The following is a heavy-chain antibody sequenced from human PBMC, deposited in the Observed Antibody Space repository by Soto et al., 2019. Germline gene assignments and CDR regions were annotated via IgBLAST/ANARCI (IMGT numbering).Heavy chain of an antibody. D-gene: IGHD6-13*01. J-gene: IGHJ6*03. CDR1: GFTFSSYS. CDR3: ARDRVAAGTYYYYMDV. V-gene: IGHV3-21*01. Sequence: EVQLVESGGGLVKPGGSLRLSCAASGFTFSSYSMNWVRQAPGKGLEWVSSISSSSSYIYYADSVKGRFTISRDNAKNSLYLQMNSLRADDTAVYYCARDRVAAGTYYYYMDVWGKGTTVTVSS. CDR2: ISSSSSYI.